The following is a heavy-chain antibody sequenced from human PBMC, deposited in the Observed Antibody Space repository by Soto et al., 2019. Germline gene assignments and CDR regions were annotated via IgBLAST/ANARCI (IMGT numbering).Heavy chain of an antibody. Sequence: GGSLRLSCAASGFTFNNYAINWVRQAPGKGLEWVATISATGGSTYYADSVKGRFTISRDNSKNTLYLQMNGLRVEDTAVYYCAKDRLAGNFDYWGQGTQVTVSS. CDR2: ISATGGST. J-gene: IGHJ4*02. CDR3: AKDRLAGNFDY. V-gene: IGHV3-23*01. CDR1: GFTFNNYA.